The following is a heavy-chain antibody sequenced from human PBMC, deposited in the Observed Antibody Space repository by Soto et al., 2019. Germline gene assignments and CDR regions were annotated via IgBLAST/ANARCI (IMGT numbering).Heavy chain of an antibody. V-gene: IGHV3-30*18. Sequence: PGGSLRLSCAASGFTFSSYGMHWFRQAPGKGLEWVAVISYDGSNKYYADSVKGRFTISRDNSKNTLYLQMNSLRAEDTAVYYCAKDALGDYFYYGMDVWGQGTTVTVSS. CDR2: ISYDGSNK. J-gene: IGHJ6*02. CDR1: GFTFSSYG. CDR3: AKDALGDYFYYGMDV.